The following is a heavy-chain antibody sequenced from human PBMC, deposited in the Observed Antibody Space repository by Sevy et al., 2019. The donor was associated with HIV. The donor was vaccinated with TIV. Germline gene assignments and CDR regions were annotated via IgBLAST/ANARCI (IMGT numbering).Heavy chain of an antibody. D-gene: IGHD3-22*01. Sequence: GGSLRLSCAASGFTFSSYAMSWVRQAPGKGLEWVSAISGSGGSTYYADSVKGRFTIPRDNSKNTLYLQMNSLRAEDTAVYYCAKELKPDYYDSSGYLDYWGQGTLVTVSS. CDR3: AKELKPDYYDSSGYLDY. J-gene: IGHJ4*02. V-gene: IGHV3-23*01. CDR2: ISGSGGST. CDR1: GFTFSSYA.